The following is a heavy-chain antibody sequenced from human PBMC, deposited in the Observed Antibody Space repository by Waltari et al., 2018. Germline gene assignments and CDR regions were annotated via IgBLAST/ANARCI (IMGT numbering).Heavy chain of an antibody. CDR3: ARGDSARPWDYFDY. Sequence: QVQLQQWGAGLLKPSETLSLTCAVYGGSFRGYYWSWFRQPPGKGLEWIGEINHSGSTNYNPSLKSRVTISVDTSKNQFSLKLSSVTAADTAVYYCARGDSARPWDYFDYWGQGTLVTVSS. V-gene: IGHV4-34*01. J-gene: IGHJ4*02. CDR1: GGSFRGYY. CDR2: INHSGST. D-gene: IGHD6-6*01.